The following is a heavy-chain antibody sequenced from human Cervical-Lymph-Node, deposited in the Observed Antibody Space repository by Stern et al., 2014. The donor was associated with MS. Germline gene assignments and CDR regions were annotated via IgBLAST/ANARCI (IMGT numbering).Heavy chain of an antibody. V-gene: IGHV1-46*01. D-gene: IGHD4-23*01. Sequence: QVQLGESGAEVKKPGASVKVSCQASGYILTSFYINWVRQAPGQGLEWMGIINPSGGTTRYAQKFQGRVTMTRDTSTRTVHMDLSSRRSDDTAVYYCARSNSKHYFDYWGQGTLVTVSS. CDR1: GYILTSFY. CDR3: ARSNSKHYFDY. CDR2: INPSGGTT. J-gene: IGHJ4*02.